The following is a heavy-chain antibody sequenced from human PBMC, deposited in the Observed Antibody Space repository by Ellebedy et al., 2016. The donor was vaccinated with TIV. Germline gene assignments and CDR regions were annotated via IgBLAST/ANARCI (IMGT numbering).Heavy chain of an antibody. V-gene: IGHV3-66*02. J-gene: IGHJ4*02. CDR3: ARPQNRFGFLYFFDL. CDR2: IYSVGDT. Sequence: GGSLRLSCAVSGFTVRSKYMNWVRQAPGKGLKWVSLIYSVGDTYYADSVKGRFTVSRDNSQNTLYLQMNSLRPDDTAVYYCARPQNRFGFLYFFDLWGQGTLVTVSS. D-gene: IGHD3-16*01. CDR1: GFTVRSKY.